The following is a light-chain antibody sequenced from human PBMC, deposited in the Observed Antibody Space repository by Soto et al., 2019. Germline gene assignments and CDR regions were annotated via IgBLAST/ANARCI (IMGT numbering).Light chain of an antibody. CDR3: QQYNTWPRT. J-gene: IGKJ1*01. Sequence: EIVMTQSPATLSVAPGGRATLSCRASQSISGALAWYQQKPGQAPRLLIYGASARATSFPARFSGSGSGTDFTLTISSLQSEDFAVYYCQQYNTWPRTFGQGTKVDIK. V-gene: IGKV3-15*01. CDR2: GAS. CDR1: QSISGA.